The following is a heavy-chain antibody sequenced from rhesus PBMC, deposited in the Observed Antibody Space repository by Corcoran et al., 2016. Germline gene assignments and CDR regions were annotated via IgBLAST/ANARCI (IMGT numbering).Heavy chain of an antibody. Sequence: QVQLQESGPGLVKPSETLSLTCAVSGGSFSSYWWSWIRQPPGKGLEWIGEINGNSGSTNYTPSLKRRVTISKCASKNQCSLKLGSVTAADTAVYYCAGPYSSGWSFFDYWGQGVLVTVSS. V-gene: IGHV4-80*01. D-gene: IGHD6S26*01. J-gene: IGHJ4*01. CDR1: GGSFSSYW. CDR2: INGNSGST. CDR3: AGPYSSGWSFFDY.